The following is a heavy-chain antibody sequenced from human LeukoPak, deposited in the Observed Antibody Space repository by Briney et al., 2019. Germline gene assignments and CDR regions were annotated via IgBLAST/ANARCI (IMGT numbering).Heavy chain of an antibody. J-gene: IGHJ3*02. V-gene: IGHV3-53*01. CDR3: GSGGGGFDGWGGYYGDAFDI. CDR1: GFTVSSNY. Sequence: GGSLRLSCAASGFTVSSNYMTWVRQAPGKGLEWVSVIYSGGSTYYADSVKGRITISRDNSKNTLYLQMNSLRAEDTAVYYRGSGGGGFDGWGGYYGDAFDIWGQGTMVTVSS. D-gene: IGHD3-10*01. CDR2: IYSGGST.